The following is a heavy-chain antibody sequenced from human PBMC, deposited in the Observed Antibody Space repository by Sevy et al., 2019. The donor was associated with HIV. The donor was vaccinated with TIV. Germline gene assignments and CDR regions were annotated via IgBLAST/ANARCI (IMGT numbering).Heavy chain of an antibody. CDR1: GFTFSSYA. CDR3: ARGGGARYFDWLLGYYYYGMDV. V-gene: IGHV3-30-3*01. Sequence: GGSLRLSCAASGFTFSSYAMHWVRQAPGKGLEWVAVISYDGSNKYYADSVKGRFTISRDNSKNTPYLQMNSLRAEDTAVYYCARGGGARYFDWLLGYYYYGMDVWGQRTTVTVSS. D-gene: IGHD3-9*01. J-gene: IGHJ6*02. CDR2: ISYDGSNK.